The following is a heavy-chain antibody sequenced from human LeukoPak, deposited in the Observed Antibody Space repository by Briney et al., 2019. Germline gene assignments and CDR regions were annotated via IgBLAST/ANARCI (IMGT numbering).Heavy chain of an antibody. J-gene: IGHJ4*02. Sequence: PGGSLRLSCAASGFTFSSHWMSWVRQAPGKGLEWVANIKQDGSEKYYVDSVKGRFTISRDNAKNSLYLQMNSLRAEDTAVYYCARAEYGRGGIQLATGGWGQGTLVTVSS. CDR1: GFTFSSHW. CDR3: ARAEYGRGGIQLATGG. V-gene: IGHV3-7*01. CDR2: IKQDGSEK. D-gene: IGHD6-6*01.